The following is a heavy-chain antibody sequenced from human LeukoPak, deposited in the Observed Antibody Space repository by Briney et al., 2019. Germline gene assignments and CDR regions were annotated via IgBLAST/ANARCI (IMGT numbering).Heavy chain of an antibody. CDR1: GLTVSSNY. CDR2: IYSDGST. V-gene: IGHV3-66*01. Sequence: GGSLRLSCAASGLTVSSNYMTWVRQAPGKGLEWVSLIYSDGSTFYADSVKGRFTISRDHSKNTLYLQMNNLRAEDTAVYYCAREKQCSGGSCYSHYDLWGQGTLVAVSS. J-gene: IGHJ4*02. CDR3: AREKQCSGGSCYSHYDL. D-gene: IGHD2-15*01.